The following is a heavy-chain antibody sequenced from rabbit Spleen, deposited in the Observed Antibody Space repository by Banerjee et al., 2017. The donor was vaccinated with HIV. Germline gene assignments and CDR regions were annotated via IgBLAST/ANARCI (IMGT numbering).Heavy chain of an antibody. CDR1: EFDFNNYY. Sequence: QLKESGGGLVQPGGSLKLSCKASEFDFNNYYVSWVRQAPGKGLEWIGYIDPVFGTTYYASWVNGRFTISSHNAQNTLYLQLDSLTAADTATYFCARDTSSSFSSYGMDLWGPGTLVTVS. CDR3: ARDTSSSFSSYGMDL. V-gene: IGHV1S7*01. CDR2: IDPVFGTT. D-gene: IGHD1-1*01. J-gene: IGHJ6*01.